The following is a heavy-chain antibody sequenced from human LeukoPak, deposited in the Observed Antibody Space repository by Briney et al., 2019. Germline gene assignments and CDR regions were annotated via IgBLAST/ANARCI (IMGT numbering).Heavy chain of an antibody. D-gene: IGHD3-3*01. CDR2: IYYSGST. CDR1: GGSNSSYY. V-gene: IGHV4-59*01. Sequence: TSETLSLTCIVSGGSNSSYYWSWIRQPPGKGLEWIGYIYYSGSTNYNPSLKSRVTISLDTSKNQFSLKLSSVTAPDTAVYYCARLFWSDSHSFDYWGQGTLVTVSS. CDR3: ARLFWSDSHSFDY. J-gene: IGHJ4*02.